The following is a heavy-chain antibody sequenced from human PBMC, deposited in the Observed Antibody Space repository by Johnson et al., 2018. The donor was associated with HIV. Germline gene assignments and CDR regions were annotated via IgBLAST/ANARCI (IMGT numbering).Heavy chain of an antibody. J-gene: IGHJ3*02. Sequence: QVQLVESGGGVVQPGRSLRLSCAASGFTFSSYAMHWVRQAPGKGLEWVAVISDDGSNKYYADSVKGRFTISRDNSKNKRYLQMNSLRAEDTAVDYCARVRRREQKLDAFDIWGQGTMVTVSS. V-gene: IGHV3-30*04. CDR2: ISDDGSNK. D-gene: IGHD1-26*01. CDR3: ARVRRREQKLDAFDI. CDR1: GFTFSSYA.